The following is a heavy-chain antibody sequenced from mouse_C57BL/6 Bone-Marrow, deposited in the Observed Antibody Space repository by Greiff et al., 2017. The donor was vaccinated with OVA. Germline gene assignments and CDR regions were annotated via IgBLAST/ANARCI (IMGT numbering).Heavy chain of an antibody. Sequence: EVQLQESGPGLVKPSQSLSLTCTVTGYSITSDYAWNWIRQFPGNRLEWMGYINHSGSTSYHPSLKRRISITRDTSKNQFFLQLNSVTTEDTASYYCARGRAYWGQGTLVTVSA. CDR3: ARGRAY. V-gene: IGHV3-2*02. CDR1: GYSITSDYA. CDR2: INHSGST. J-gene: IGHJ3*01.